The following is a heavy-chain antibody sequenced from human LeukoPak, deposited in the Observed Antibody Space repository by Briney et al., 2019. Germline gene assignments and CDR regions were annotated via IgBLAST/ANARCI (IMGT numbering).Heavy chain of an antibody. Sequence: SETLSLTCTVSGGSMTTHHWNWIRQTPGKGLEWIGYVFDSGRTKEDPSLKSRVTLSADTSKNQLSLRLSSVTAADTAVYYCTTIKRGNIFGYFDFWGQGILVSVSS. CDR1: GGSMTTHH. CDR3: TTIKRGNIFGYFDF. D-gene: IGHD5-18*01. CDR2: VFDSGRT. V-gene: IGHV4-59*11. J-gene: IGHJ4*02.